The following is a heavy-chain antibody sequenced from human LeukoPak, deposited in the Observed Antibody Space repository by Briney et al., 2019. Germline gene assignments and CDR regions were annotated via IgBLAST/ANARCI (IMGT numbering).Heavy chain of an antibody. CDR2: INPHSGGT. CDR1: GYTFTGYY. D-gene: IGHD5-12*01. J-gene: IGHJ4*02. V-gene: IGHV1-2*02. CDR3: ARDQGYDDADF. Sequence: AAVTVSCKASGYTFTGYYMHWVRQPPGQGLEWMGWINPHSGGTNYEQKFQGRVTMTSDTSISTAYMDLSRLTSDDTAVYYCARDQGYDDADFWGQGTLVTVSS.